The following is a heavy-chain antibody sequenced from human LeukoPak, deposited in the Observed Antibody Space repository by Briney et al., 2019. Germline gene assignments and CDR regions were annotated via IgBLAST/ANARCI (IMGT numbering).Heavy chain of an antibody. Sequence: ASVKVSCKASGYTFTSYDINWVRQATGQGLEWMGWMNPNSGNTGYAQKFQGRVAMTRNTSISTAYMELSSLRSEDTAVYYCARGTIPSNYDFWSGYYYYYGMDVWGQGTTVTVSS. D-gene: IGHD3-3*01. CDR1: GYTFTSYD. V-gene: IGHV1-8*01. CDR3: ARGTIPSNYDFWSGYYYYYGMDV. CDR2: MNPNSGNT. J-gene: IGHJ6*02.